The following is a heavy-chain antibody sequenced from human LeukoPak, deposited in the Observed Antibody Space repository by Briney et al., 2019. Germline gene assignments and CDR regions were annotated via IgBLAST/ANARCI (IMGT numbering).Heavy chain of an antibody. Sequence: SETLSLTCAVYGGSFSGYYWSWIRQPPGKGLEWIGEINHSGSTNYNPSLKSRVTMSVDTSKNQFSLKLSSVTAADTAVYYCARDGDIATAGPDENNWFDPWGQGTLVTVSS. V-gene: IGHV4-34*01. CDR3: ARDGDIATAGPDENNWFDP. D-gene: IGHD6-13*01. J-gene: IGHJ5*02. CDR2: INHSGST. CDR1: GGSFSGYY.